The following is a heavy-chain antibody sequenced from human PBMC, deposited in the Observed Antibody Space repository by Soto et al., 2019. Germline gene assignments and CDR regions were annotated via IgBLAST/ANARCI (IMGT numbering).Heavy chain of an antibody. J-gene: IGHJ6*02. D-gene: IGHD5-18*01. CDR3: AREQLWPVMSNYYYGMDV. CDR1: GGSISSGDYY. CDR2: IYYSGST. Sequence: QVQLQESGPGLVKPSQTLSLTCTVSGGSISSGDYYWSWIRQPPGKGLEWIGYIYYSGSTYYNPSLKSRVTISVDTSKNQFSLKLSSVTAADTAVYYCAREQLWPVMSNYYYGMDVWGQGTTVTVSS. V-gene: IGHV4-30-4*01.